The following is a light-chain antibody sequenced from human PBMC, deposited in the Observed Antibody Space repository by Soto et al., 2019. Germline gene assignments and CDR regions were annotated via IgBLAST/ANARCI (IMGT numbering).Light chain of an antibody. CDR2: KAS. V-gene: IGKV1-5*03. CDR1: QSISSW. Sequence: DIQMTQSPSTLSASLGDRVTITCRASQSISSWVAWYQQKPGKAPKLRIYKASTLESVFSSRFTGSGSGTEFTLTITSRQPDDFATYYCQQYDSYSATFGQGTKV. J-gene: IGKJ1*01. CDR3: QQYDSYSAT.